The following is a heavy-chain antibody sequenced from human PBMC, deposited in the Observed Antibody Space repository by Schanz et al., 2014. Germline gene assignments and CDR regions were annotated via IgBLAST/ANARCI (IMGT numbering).Heavy chain of an antibody. Sequence: VQLVESGGGLAQPGGSLRLSCAASGFTFSNYAMNWVRQAPGKGLKWVSGIRGSGGSTYYADSVKGRFTISRDNAKNSLYLQMNSLRAEDTAVYYCARENLNWEAFDIWGQGTMVTVSS. J-gene: IGHJ3*02. V-gene: IGHV3-23*04. D-gene: IGHD7-27*01. CDR1: GFTFSNYA. CDR3: ARENLNWEAFDI. CDR2: IRGSGGST.